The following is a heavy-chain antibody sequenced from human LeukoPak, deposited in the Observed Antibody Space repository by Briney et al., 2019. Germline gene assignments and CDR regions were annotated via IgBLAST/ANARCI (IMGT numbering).Heavy chain of an antibody. CDR2: LSGSGGAT. D-gene: IGHD3-10*01. V-gene: IGHV3-23*01. J-gene: IGHJ3*02. CDR1: GLTFSNYA. Sequence: GGSLRLSSAASGLTFSNYAMTWVRLAPGKGLEWVSSLSGSGGATWYAGSVKGRFTISRDNSKNTLYLRMNSLRAEDTAVYYCAKDRTPYSRSGGYYLGAFDIWGHGTLVTVSS. CDR3: AKDRTPYSRSGGYYLGAFDI.